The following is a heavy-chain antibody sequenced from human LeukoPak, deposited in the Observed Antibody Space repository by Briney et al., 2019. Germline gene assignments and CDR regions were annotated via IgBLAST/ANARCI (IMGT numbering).Heavy chain of an antibody. J-gene: IGHJ4*02. Sequence: PGGSLRLSCAASGVTLSDHHMDWVRQAPGKGLEWVSAVSGSGDSTYYADSVKGRFSISRDNSKNTLYVQMNSLRAEDTAVYYCAKGPVVPVATYFFDYWGQGTLVIVSS. CDR3: AKGPVVPVATYFFDY. CDR2: VSGSGDST. D-gene: IGHD2-2*01. V-gene: IGHV3-23*01. CDR1: GVTLSDHH.